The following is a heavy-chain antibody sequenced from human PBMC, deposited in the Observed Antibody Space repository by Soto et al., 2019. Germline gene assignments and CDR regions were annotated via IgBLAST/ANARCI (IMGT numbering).Heavy chain of an antibody. V-gene: IGHV3-30*18. J-gene: IGHJ6*02. CDR2: ISYDGSNK. D-gene: IGHD5-18*01. CDR1: GFTFSSYG. CDR3: AKAGQAKVIFRCSEYYGMDV. Sequence: QVQLVESGGGVVQPGRSLRLSCAASGFTFSSYGMHWVRQAPGKGLEWVAVISYDGSNKYYADSVKGRFTISRDNSKNTLYLQMNSLRAEDTAVYYCAKAGQAKVIFRCSEYYGMDVWGQVTTVTVSS.